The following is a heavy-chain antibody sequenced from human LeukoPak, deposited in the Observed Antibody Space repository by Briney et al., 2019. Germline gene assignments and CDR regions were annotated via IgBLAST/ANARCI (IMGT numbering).Heavy chain of an antibody. CDR2: VYYTGST. V-gene: IGHV4-59*08. CDR3: ARHFAYSSSSYFDY. D-gene: IGHD6-6*01. Sequence: PSETLSLTCSVPGGSVSNYYWSWIRQPPGKGLECIGYVYYTGSTNYNPSLKSRVTMFEDKSKNQFSLRLYSVTVADTAVYYCARHFAYSSSSYFDYWGQGSLVTVSS. J-gene: IGHJ4*02. CDR1: GGSVSNYY.